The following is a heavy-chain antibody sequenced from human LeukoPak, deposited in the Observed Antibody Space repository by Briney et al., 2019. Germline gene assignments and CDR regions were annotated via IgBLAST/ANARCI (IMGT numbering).Heavy chain of an antibody. CDR1: GYSFTSYW. Sequence: GESLKISCKGSGYSFTSYWIGWVRQMPGKGLEWMGIIYPGDSDTRYSPSFQGQVTISADKSISTAYLQWSSLKASDTAMYYCARRKGCSRTSCYGMDVWGQGTTVTVSS. J-gene: IGHJ6*02. D-gene: IGHD2-2*01. V-gene: IGHV5-51*01. CDR2: IYPGDSDT. CDR3: ARRKGCSRTSCYGMDV.